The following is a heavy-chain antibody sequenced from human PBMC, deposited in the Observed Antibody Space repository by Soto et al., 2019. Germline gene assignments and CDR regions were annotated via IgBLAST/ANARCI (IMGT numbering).Heavy chain of an antibody. V-gene: IGHV3-21*01. CDR2: ISSSSSYI. J-gene: IGHJ3*02. D-gene: IGHD1-1*01. CDR1: GFTFSSYS. CDR3: ARTGTTNAFDI. Sequence: SGGSLRLSCAASGFTFSSYSMNWIRQAPGKGLEWVSSISSSSSYIYYADSVKGRFTISRDNAKNSLYLQMNSLRAEDTAVYYCARTGTTNAFDIWGQGTMVTVSS.